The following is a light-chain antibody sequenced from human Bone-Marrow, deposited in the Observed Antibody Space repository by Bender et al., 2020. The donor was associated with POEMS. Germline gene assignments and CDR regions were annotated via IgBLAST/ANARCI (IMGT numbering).Light chain of an antibody. CDR2: EVS. J-gene: IGLJ3*02. CDR3: CSYADNSVWV. V-gene: IGLV2-8*01. CDR1: SSNVGGYEY. Sequence: QSALTQPPSASGSPGQSVTISCTGTSSNVGGYEYVSWYQQYPGKPPKLMIYEVSKRPSGVPDRFSGSKSGNTASLTVSGLQAEDEADYYCCSYADNSVWVFGGGTKLTVL.